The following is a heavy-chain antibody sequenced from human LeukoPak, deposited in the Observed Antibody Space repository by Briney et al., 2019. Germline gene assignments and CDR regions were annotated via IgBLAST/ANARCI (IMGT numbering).Heavy chain of an antibody. V-gene: IGHV3-7*05. CDR2: IKQDGSEK. CDR3: ARDPSAFDI. J-gene: IGHJ3*02. Sequence: GGSLRLSCAASGFTFSDYWMSWVRQAPGKGLEWVANIKQDGSEKYYVDSVKGRRTISRDNAKNSLHLQMNSLRAEDTAVYYCARDPSAFDIWGQGTMVTVSS. CDR1: GFTFSDYW.